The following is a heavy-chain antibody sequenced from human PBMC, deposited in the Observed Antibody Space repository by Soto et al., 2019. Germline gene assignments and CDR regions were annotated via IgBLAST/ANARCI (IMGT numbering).Heavy chain of an antibody. V-gene: IGHV3-21*01. J-gene: IGHJ4*02. CDR3: ARGYDALDY. CDR2: ISSSSNYI. Sequence: GGSLRLSCAASGFIFTTYTMNWVRQAPGKGLEWVSSISSSSNYIFYADSVKGRFTISRDNAKNSLYLQMNSLRAEDSAVYYCARGYDALDYCGQGALVTVSS. D-gene: IGHD3-16*01. CDR1: GFIFTTYT.